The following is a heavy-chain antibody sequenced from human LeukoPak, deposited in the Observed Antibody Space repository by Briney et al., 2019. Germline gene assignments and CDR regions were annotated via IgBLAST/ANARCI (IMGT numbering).Heavy chain of an antibody. CDR3: ARLGAHRAFDI. V-gene: IGHV3-48*04. Sequence: GGSVRLSCAAPGFTFSSYSMNWVRQAPGKGLEWVSYISSSSSTIYYADSVKGRFTISRDNAKNSLYLQMNSLRAEDTAVYYCARLGAHRAFDIWGQGTMVTVSS. CDR2: ISSSSSTI. J-gene: IGHJ3*02. CDR1: GFTFSSYS. D-gene: IGHD3-16*01.